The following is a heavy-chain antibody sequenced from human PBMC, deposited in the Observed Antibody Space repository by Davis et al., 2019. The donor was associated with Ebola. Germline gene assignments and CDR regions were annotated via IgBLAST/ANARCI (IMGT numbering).Heavy chain of an antibody. CDR2: IYYSGST. V-gene: IGHV4-31*03. Sequence: MPSETLSLTCTVSGGSISSGGYYWSWIRQHPGKGLEWIGYIYYSGSTDYNPSLESRVTMSVDTSKNQFSLKLSSVTAADTAVYYCARDSISRYYYDSGGGMDVWGQGTTVTVSS. J-gene: IGHJ6*02. CDR3: ARDSISRYYYDSGGGMDV. CDR1: GGSISSGGYY. D-gene: IGHD3-10*01.